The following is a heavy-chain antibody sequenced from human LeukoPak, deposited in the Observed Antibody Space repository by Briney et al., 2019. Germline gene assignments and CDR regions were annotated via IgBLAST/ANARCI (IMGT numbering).Heavy chain of an antibody. J-gene: IGHJ6*04. CDR3: AELGITMIGGV. D-gene: IGHD3-10*02. CDR1: GFTFSSCD. Sequence: GGSLRLSCAASGFTFSSCDMHWVRQATGKGLEWVSSISSSSIYIYYADSVKGRFTISRDNAKNSLYLQMNSLRAEDTAVYYCAELGITMIGGVWGKGTTVTISS. V-gene: IGHV3-21*01. CDR2: ISSSSIYI.